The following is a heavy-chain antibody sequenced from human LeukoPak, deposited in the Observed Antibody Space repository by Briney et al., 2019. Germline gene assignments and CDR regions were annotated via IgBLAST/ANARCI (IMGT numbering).Heavy chain of an antibody. CDR2: ISNDGSST. J-gene: IGHJ4*02. CDR1: GFTFSSYW. Sequence: GGSLGLSCAASGFTFSSYWMHWVRQAPGKGLVWVSRISNDGSSTSYADSVKGRFTISRDNAKNTLYVQMNSLRAEDTAVYYCARVASSSGWYFDYWGQGTLVTVSS. D-gene: IGHD6-19*01. V-gene: IGHV3-74*01. CDR3: ARVASSSGWYFDY.